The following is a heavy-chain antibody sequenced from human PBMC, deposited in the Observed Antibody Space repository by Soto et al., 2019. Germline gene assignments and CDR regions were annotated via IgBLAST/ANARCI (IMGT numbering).Heavy chain of an antibody. D-gene: IGHD3-16*01. J-gene: IGHJ6*04. CDR3: ARGQGVWSRGVHGGDV. CDR1: GGSFSGYY. CDR2: INHSGST. V-gene: IGHV4-34*01. Sequence: SETLSLTCAVYGGSFSGYYWSWIRQPPGKGLEWIGEINHSGSTNYNPSLKSRVTISVDTSKNQFSLKLSSVTAADTAVYYCARGQGVWSRGVHGGDVWGKGTTVTVSS.